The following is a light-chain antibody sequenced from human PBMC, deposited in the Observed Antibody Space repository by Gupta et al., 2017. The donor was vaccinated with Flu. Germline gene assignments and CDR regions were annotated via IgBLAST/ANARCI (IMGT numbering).Light chain of an antibody. Sequence: SPGILSLSPGARATLSCRASQSITSGYLAWYQQKSGQAPRLLIFGTSNRAAGVPDRFSGSGSGTDFTLTIGRLEPEDFAVYYCQQDGMAPNPFGGGTKVEIK. CDR1: QSITSGY. J-gene: IGKJ4*02. V-gene: IGKV3-20*01. CDR3: QQDGMAPNP. CDR2: GTS.